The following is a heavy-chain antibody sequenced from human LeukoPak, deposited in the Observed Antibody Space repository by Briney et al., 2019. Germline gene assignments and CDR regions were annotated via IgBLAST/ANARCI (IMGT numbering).Heavy chain of an antibody. CDR2: ISSSSSYI. Sequence: GGSLTLSCAASGFTFSSYSMNWVRQAPGKGLEWVSSISSSSSYIYYADSVKGRFTISRDNAKNSLYLQMNSLRAEDTAVEYCARGSIAVVHAFDIWGQGTMVTVSS. CDR1: GFTFSSYS. V-gene: IGHV3-21*01. D-gene: IGHD6-19*01. CDR3: ARGSIAVVHAFDI. J-gene: IGHJ3*02.